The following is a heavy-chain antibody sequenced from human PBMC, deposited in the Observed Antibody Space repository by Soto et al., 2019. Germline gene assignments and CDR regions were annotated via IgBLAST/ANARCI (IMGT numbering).Heavy chain of an antibody. CDR2: IDPSDSYT. CDR1: GYSFISYW. V-gene: IGHV5-10-1*01. D-gene: IGHD6-13*01. Sequence: GESLKSSCKGSGYSFISYWSSWVRQMTGKGLEWMGRIDPSDSYTNYSPSFQGHVTISADKSISTAYLQWSSLKASDTAMYYCARHGIPIAAALSHWFDPWGQGTLVTVSS. CDR3: ARHGIPIAAALSHWFDP. J-gene: IGHJ5*02.